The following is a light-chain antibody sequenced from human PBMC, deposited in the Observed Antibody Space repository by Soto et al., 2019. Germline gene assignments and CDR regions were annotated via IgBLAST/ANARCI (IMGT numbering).Light chain of an antibody. V-gene: IGKV1-5*03. CDR2: KAS. Sequence: DIQMTQSPSTLSASVGDRVTITCRASQTISSWLAWYRQQPGKAPQLLISKASSLESGVPSRFSGSGSGTEFTLTISRLEPEDFAVYYCQQYGSSPRTFGQGTKVDI. CDR1: QTISSW. CDR3: QQYGSSPRT. J-gene: IGKJ1*01.